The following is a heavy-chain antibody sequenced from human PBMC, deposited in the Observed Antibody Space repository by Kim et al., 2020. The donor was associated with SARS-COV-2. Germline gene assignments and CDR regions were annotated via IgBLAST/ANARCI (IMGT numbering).Heavy chain of an antibody. CDR3: ATGQGYAYGNWGYDT. D-gene: IGHD5-18*01. J-gene: IGHJ3*02. CDR1: EFTISNYW. V-gene: IGHV3-74*01. Sequence: GGSLRLSCAASEFTISNYWMNWVRQVPGKGLVWVARMNSDGSSINYADSVKGRFTISRDNGRNMLYLHMNSLGAEDTAVYYCATGQGYAYGNWGYDTWG. CDR2: MNSDGSSI.